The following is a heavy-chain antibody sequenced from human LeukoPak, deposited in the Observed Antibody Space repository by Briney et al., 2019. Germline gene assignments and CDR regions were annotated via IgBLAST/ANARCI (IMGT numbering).Heavy chain of an antibody. V-gene: IGHV3-74*01. J-gene: IGHJ4*02. CDR2: INSDGSST. Sequence: GGSLRLSCAASGFTFSSYWMHWVRQAPGKGLVRVSRINSDGSSTSYADSVKGRFTISRDNAKNTLYLQMNSLRAEDTAVYYCARGPVVKPDYWGQGTLVTVSS. D-gene: IGHD3-22*01. CDR1: GFTFSSYW. CDR3: ARGPVVKPDY.